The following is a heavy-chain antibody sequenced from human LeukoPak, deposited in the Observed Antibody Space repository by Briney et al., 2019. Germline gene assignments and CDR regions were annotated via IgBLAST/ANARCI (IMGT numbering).Heavy chain of an antibody. CDR1: GFTVSSYA. J-gene: IGHJ6*03. D-gene: IGHD6-13*01. Sequence: PGGSLRLSCAASGFTVSSYAMHWVRQAPGKGLEYVSAISSNGGSTYYANSVKGRFTISRDNSKNTLYLQMGSLRAEDMAVYYCARGWERGQLVDVKYYYYMDVWGKGTTVTVSS. CDR2: ISSNGGST. CDR3: ARGWERGQLVDVKYYYYMDV. V-gene: IGHV3-64*01.